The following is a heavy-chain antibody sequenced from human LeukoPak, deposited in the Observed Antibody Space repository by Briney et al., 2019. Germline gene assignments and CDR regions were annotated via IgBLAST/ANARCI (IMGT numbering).Heavy chain of an antibody. CDR2: MNPNSGNT. CDR3: ARVGSIYYDIRNYYYYMDV. V-gene: IGHV1-8*01. D-gene: IGHD3-9*01. CDR1: GYTFTSYD. J-gene: IGHJ6*03. Sequence: ASVKVSCKASGYTFTSYDINWVRQATGQGLEWMGWMNPNSGNTGYAQKFQGRVTMTRNTSISTAYMELSSLRSEDTAVYYCARVGSIYYDIRNYYYYMDVWGKGTTVTISS.